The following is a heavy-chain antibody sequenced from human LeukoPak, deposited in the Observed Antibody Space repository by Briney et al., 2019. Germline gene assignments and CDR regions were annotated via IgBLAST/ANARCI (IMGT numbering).Heavy chain of an antibody. D-gene: IGHD3-16*02. CDR1: GFTFSDYY. CDR3: ARGYVWGSYRLDY. J-gene: IGHJ4*02. V-gene: IGHV3-11*04. Sequence: GGSLRLSCAASGFTFSDYYMNWIRQAPGKGLEWVSYISSSGSTIDYADSVKGRFTISRDNAKNSLYLQMNSLRADDTAVYYCARGYVWGSYRLDYWGQGTLVTVSS. CDR2: ISSSGSTI.